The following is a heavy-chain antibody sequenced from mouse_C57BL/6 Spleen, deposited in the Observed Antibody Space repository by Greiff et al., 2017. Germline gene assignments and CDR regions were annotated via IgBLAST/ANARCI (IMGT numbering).Heavy chain of an antibody. CDR3: TFYYGSSLYYAMDY. J-gene: IGHJ4*01. D-gene: IGHD1-1*01. Sequence: VQLQQSGAELVRPGASVKLSCTASGFNIKDYYMHWVKQRPEQGLEWIGRIDPEDGDTEYAPKFQGKATMTADTSSNTAYLQLSSLTSEDTAVYYCTFYYGSSLYYAMDYWGQGTSVTVSS. CDR2: IDPEDGDT. CDR1: GFNIKDYY. V-gene: IGHV14-1*01.